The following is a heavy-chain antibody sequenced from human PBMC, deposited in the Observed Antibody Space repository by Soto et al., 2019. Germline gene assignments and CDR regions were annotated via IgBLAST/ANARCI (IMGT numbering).Heavy chain of an antibody. V-gene: IGHV3-30*18. CDR3: AKPSSSFSFYYYYGMDV. Sequence: HPGGSLRLSCAASGFTFSNYGMHWVRQAPGKGLEWVAVISHDGSNQYYADSVKGRFTISRDNSKNTLYLQMNSLRAEDTAEYYCAKPSSSFSFYYYYGMDVWGQGTTVTVSS. J-gene: IGHJ6*02. CDR2: ISHDGSNQ. CDR1: GFTFSNYG. D-gene: IGHD6-13*01.